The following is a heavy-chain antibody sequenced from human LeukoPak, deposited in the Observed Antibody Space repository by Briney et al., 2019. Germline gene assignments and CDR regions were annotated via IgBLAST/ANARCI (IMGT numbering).Heavy chain of an antibody. CDR3: ARVGDYVGY. CDR2: IYYSGTT. Sequence: SETLSLTCTVSGGSIISGDFYWGWIRQPPGKGLEWIGNIYYSGTTYYNPSLKSRVTISVDTSKNQFSLKLSSVTAADTAVYYCARVGDYVGYWGQGTLVTVSS. J-gene: IGHJ4*02. CDR1: GGSIISGDFY. V-gene: IGHV4-39*01.